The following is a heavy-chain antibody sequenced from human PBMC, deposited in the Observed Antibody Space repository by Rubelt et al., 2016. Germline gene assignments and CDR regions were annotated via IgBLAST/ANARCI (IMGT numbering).Heavy chain of an antibody. CDR3: ARVRFFGAFDM. Sequence: GRSLRLSCAASGFTFSNYGMHWVRQAPGKGLEWVAVIWYDGTNKYYGDSVKGRFTISRDDSKNTLDLQMNSLRVEDTAVYHCARVRFFGAFDMWGQGTMVTVSS. CDR1: GFTFSNYG. CDR2: IWYDGTNK. D-gene: IGHD3-3*01. V-gene: IGHV3-33*01. J-gene: IGHJ3*02.